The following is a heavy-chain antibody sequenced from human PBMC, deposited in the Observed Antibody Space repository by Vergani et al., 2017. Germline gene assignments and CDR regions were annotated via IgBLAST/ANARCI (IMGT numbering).Heavy chain of an antibody. J-gene: IGHJ6*02. D-gene: IGHD4-23*01. CDR2: IYSGGST. V-gene: IGHV3-66*02. CDR3: ASTGGNSDPEKPMDV. Sequence: EVQLVESGGGLVQPGGSLRLSCAASGFTFSSNYMSWVRQAPGKGLEWVSVIYSGGSTYYADSVKGGFTISRENSKNTLYLQMNSLRAEDTAVYYCASTGGNSDPEKPMDVWGQGTTVTVSS. CDR1: GFTFSSNY.